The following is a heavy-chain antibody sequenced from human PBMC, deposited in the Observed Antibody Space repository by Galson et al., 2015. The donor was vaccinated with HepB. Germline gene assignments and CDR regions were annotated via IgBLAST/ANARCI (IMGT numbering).Heavy chain of an antibody. CDR1: GFSLSTNGMS. J-gene: IGHJ6*02. D-gene: IGHD3-10*01. Sequence: PALVKPTQTLTLTCTFSGFSLSTNGMSVSWIRQPPGKALEWLARVDWDDDKYYSTSLKTRLTISKDTSKNQVVLTMTNMDPVDTATYYCARMLGSGSYPYYYGMDVWGQGTTVTVSS. CDR2: VDWDDDK. V-gene: IGHV2-70*11. CDR3: ARMLGSGSYPYYYGMDV.